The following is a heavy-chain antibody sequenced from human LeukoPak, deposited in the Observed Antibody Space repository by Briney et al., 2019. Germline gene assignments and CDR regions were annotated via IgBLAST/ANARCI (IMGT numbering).Heavy chain of an antibody. D-gene: IGHD3-16*01. Sequence: PGGSLRLSCSASEFTFSDYHMAWIRQAPGQGLEWISYISSSRSGTTYYADSVKGRFTVSRDNGKNSLYLQMDSLRVEDTAVYYCARDRVRGGNWYFDLWSRGTLVTVSS. J-gene: IGHJ2*01. CDR2: ISSSRSGTT. V-gene: IGHV3-11*04. CDR3: ARDRVRGGNWYFDL. CDR1: EFTFSDYH.